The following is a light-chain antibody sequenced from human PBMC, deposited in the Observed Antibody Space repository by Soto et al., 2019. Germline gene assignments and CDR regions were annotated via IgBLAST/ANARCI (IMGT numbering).Light chain of an antibody. Sequence: EIVMTQSPLSLPVTPGEPASISCRSSQNLQHNNGYNYLDWYLQKPGQSPQLLISLASNRASGVPDRFSGSVSGTDFTLKISRVEAEDVGLYYCMQTLQTPTFGQGTKLDIK. CDR1: QNLQHNNGYNY. V-gene: IGKV2-28*01. J-gene: IGKJ1*01. CDR2: LAS. CDR3: MQTLQTPT.